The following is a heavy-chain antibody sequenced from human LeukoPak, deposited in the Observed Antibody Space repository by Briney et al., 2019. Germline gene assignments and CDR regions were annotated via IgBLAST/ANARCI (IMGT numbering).Heavy chain of an antibody. V-gene: IGHV4-39*01. J-gene: IGHJ3*02. CDR2: IYYSGST. D-gene: IGHD6-19*01. CDR1: VGSISSSSYY. CDR3: ARHDGSSAWYGDALDI. Sequence: SETLSLTCTVSVGSISSSSYYWGWIRQPPGKGLEWIGRIYYSGSTYYNPSLKSRVTISVDTSKNQFSLKLSSVTAADTAVYYCARHDGSSAWYGDALDIWGQGTMVTVSS.